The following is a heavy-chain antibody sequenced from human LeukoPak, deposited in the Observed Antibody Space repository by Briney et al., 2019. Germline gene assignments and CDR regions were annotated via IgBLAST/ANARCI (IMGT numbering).Heavy chain of an antibody. J-gene: IGHJ4*02. CDR2: IYYSGST. CDR1: GGSISSYY. Sequence: SETLSLTCTVSGGSISSYYWSWIRQPPGKGLEWIGYIYYSGSTNYNPSLKSRVTISVDTSKNQFSLKLSSVTAADTAVYYCARRRSSGLIDYRGQGTLVTVSS. V-gene: IGHV4-59*08. D-gene: IGHD6-19*01. CDR3: ARRRSSGLIDY.